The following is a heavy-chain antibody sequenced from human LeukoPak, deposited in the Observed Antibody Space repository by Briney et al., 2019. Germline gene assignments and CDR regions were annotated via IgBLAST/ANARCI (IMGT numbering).Heavy chain of an antibody. CDR3: ARWYYSGWAFDY. Sequence: SETLSLTCAFPVETTSSFNSNWVRQPPEKGREYIGYIHDSGSTKYNPSLKSRVAISVDTSKNQFSLKLSSVTAADTAVYYCARWYYSGWAFDYWGQGTLVTVSS. V-gene: IGHV4-59*08. D-gene: IGHD6-19*01. CDR1: VETTSSFN. CDR2: IHDSGST. J-gene: IGHJ4*02.